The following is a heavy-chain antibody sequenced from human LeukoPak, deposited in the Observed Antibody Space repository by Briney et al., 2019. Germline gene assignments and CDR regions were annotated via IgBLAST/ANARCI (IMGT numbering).Heavy chain of an antibody. CDR1: DGSIRNYY. D-gene: IGHD6-13*01. CDR2: IYYSGST. Sequence: SETPSLTCTVSDGSIRNYYWSWIRQPPGKGLEWIGYIYYSGSTNSNPSLKSRVIISVDTSKNQFSLKLSSVTAADTAVYYCARKSIAAAGDSWFDPWGLGTLVTVSS. J-gene: IGHJ5*02. V-gene: IGHV4-59*01. CDR3: ARKSIAAAGDSWFDP.